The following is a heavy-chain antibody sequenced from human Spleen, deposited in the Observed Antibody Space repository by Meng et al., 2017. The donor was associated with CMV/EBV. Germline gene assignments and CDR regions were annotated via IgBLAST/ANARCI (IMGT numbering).Heavy chain of an antibody. CDR3: ARDRISSSWYGYYGMDV. CDR2: ISSSRGTI. CDR1: GFTFSSYS. D-gene: IGHD6-13*01. Sequence: GGSLRLSCAASGFTFSSYSMNWVRQAPGKGLEWVSYISSSRGTIYYADSVKGRFTISRDNAKNSLYLQMNSLRAEDTAVYYCARDRISSSWYGYYGMDVWGQGTTVTVSS. J-gene: IGHJ6*02. V-gene: IGHV3-48*04.